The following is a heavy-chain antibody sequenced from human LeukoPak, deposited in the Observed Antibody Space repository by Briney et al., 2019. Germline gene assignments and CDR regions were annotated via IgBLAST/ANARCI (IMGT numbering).Heavy chain of an antibody. Sequence: GGSLRLSCAASGFTFSSYAMHWVRQAPGKGLEWVAVISYDGSNKYYADSVKGRFTISRDNSKNTLYLQMNSLRAEDTAVYYCARGDYGGKLIDYWGQGTLVTVSS. CDR2: ISYDGSNK. D-gene: IGHD4-23*01. V-gene: IGHV3-30-3*01. CDR3: ARGDYGGKLIDY. J-gene: IGHJ4*02. CDR1: GFTFSSYA.